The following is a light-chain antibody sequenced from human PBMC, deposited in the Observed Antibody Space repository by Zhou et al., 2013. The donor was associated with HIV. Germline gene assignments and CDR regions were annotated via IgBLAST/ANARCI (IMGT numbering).Light chain of an antibody. V-gene: IGKV1-9*01. CDR3: QQVNSFSFT. CDR2: AAS. CDR1: RGIGPY. Sequence: DLQLTQSPAFLSASVGDRVTITCRASRGIGPYIAWYQQRPRKAPKLLIYAASTLQSGVPSRFSGSGSGTQFTLTITNVQPEDFATYYCQQVNSFSFTFGPGTKVDFK. J-gene: IGKJ3*01.